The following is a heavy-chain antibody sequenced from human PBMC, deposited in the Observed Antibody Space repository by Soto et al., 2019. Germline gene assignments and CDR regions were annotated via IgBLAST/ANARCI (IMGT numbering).Heavy chain of an antibody. V-gene: IGHV4-30-4*01. D-gene: IGHD2-21*02. CDR2: IHYTGSV. CDR3: VREDDGGDRDYYGLDV. Sequence: QIQLQESGPGLVRPSQTLSLTCTVSGGSLNSEHYHWTWIRQAPGTGQEWIGYIHYTGSVRYNPSLQSRITMSVDTSKNLFSLNLSSVTAADTAVYFCVREDDGGDRDYYGLDVWGQGTMVTVSS. J-gene: IGHJ6*02. CDR1: GGSLNSEHYH.